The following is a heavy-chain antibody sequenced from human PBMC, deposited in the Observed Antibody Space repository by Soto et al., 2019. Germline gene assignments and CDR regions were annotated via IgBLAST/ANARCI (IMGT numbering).Heavy chain of an antibody. CDR2: INPNSGGT. V-gene: IGHV1-2*02. CDR1: VYTFTDYN. CDR3: ARDISGSYDY. J-gene: IGHJ4*02. D-gene: IGHD1-26*01. Sequence: XSVKVSCNASVYTFTDYNMHWVRQAPGQGLEWMGLINPNSGGTNYPQRFQGRVTMTRDTSISTAYMELSTLRSDDTAIYYCARDISGSYDYWGQGALVTVSS.